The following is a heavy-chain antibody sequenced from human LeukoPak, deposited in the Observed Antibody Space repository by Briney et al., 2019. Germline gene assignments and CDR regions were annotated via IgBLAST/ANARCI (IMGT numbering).Heavy chain of an antibody. Sequence: SETLSLTCAVYGGSFRGYYWSWIRQPPGKGLEWIGYIYYSGSTNYNPSLKSRVTISVDTSKNQFSLKLSSVTAADTAVYYCAGLAAAGTPGWFDPWGQGTLVTVSS. D-gene: IGHD6-13*01. CDR1: GGSFRGYY. J-gene: IGHJ5*02. CDR3: AGLAAAGTPGWFDP. CDR2: IYYSGST. V-gene: IGHV4-59*01.